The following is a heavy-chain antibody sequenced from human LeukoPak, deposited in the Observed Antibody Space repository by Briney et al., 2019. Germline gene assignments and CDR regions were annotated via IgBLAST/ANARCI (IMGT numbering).Heavy chain of an antibody. CDR3: ARHRAVSSSEYFDV. CDR1: GYSFTNYW. J-gene: IGHJ2*01. CDR2: ISPGDSDI. Sequence: GESLKISCKASGYSFTNYWIAWVRQMPGKGLEWMGMISPGDSDIRYSPSFQGQVSMSADKSISTAYLQWSSLRSSDTAIYYCARHRAVSSSEYFDVWGRGTLVTVSS. D-gene: IGHD6-13*01. V-gene: IGHV5-51*01.